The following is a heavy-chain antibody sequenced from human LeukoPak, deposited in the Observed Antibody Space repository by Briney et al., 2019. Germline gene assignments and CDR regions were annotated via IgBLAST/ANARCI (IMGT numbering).Heavy chain of an antibody. J-gene: IGHJ3*02. CDR3: ARDCDYSSGWLDAFDI. V-gene: IGHV4-34*01. CDR1: GASISSYY. CDR2: INHSGST. D-gene: IGHD6-19*01. Sequence: SETLTLTCTVSGASISSYYWSWSRQPPGKGLEWIGEINHSGSTNYNPSLKSRVTISVDTSKNQFSLKLSSVTAADTAVYYCARDCDYSSGWLDAFDIWGQGTMVTVSS.